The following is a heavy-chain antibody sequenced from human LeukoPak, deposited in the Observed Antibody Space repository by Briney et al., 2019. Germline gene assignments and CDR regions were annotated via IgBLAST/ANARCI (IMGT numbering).Heavy chain of an antibody. J-gene: IGHJ6*02. CDR1: GGSVSSGSYY. Sequence: PSGTLSLTCTVSGGSVSSGSYYWSWIRQPPGKGLEWIGYICYCESTNYNPSLKSRVTISVDTSKNQFSLKLSSVTAADTAVYYCARVATYYDILTGYLGYYGMDVWGQGTTVTAYS. D-gene: IGHD3-9*01. V-gene: IGHV4-61*01. CDR2: ICYCEST. CDR3: ARVATYYDILTGYLGYYGMDV.